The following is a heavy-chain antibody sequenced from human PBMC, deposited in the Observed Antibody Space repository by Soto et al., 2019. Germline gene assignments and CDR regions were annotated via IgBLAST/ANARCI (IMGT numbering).Heavy chain of an antibody. CDR3: AKGLGYCSGGSCYGVDY. CDR2: ISGDGGST. D-gene: IGHD2-15*01. J-gene: IGHJ4*02. CDR1: GFTFDDYA. Sequence: GGSLRLSCAASGFTFDDYAMHWVRQAPGKGLEWVSLISGDGGSTYYADSVKGRFTISRDNSKNSLYLQMNSLRTEDTALYYCAKGLGYCSGGSCYGVDYWGQGTLVTVSS. V-gene: IGHV3-43*02.